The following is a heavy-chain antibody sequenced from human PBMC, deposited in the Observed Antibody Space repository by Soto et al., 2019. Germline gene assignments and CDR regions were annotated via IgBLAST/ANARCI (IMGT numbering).Heavy chain of an antibody. CDR1: GCPIRSGYYY. CDR3: ARDRERGYSYGYFDY. D-gene: IGHD5-18*01. Sequence: SEPLSLTCTVSGCPIRSGYYYWSWIRQPPGKGLEWLGYIYYSGSSYYNPSLKSRITISVDTSKNQFSLNLSSVTAADTAVYYCARDRERGYSYGYFDYWGQGTLVT. CDR2: IYYSGSS. J-gene: IGHJ4*02. V-gene: IGHV4-30-4*01.